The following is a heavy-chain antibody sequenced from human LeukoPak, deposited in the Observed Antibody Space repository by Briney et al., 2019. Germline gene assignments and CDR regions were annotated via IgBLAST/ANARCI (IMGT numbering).Heavy chain of an antibody. CDR3: ARDRDGYDWLDS. V-gene: IGHV4-31*03. CDR2: IYYSGYT. Sequence: SETLSLTCTVSGGSISSGGYYWSWIRQHPGKGLEWIGYIYYSGYTYYNPFLKSRILMSVDTSENQVSLKLRSVTAADTAIYYCARDRDGYDWLDSWGPGTLVTVSS. D-gene: IGHD5-12*01. CDR1: GGSISSGGYY. J-gene: IGHJ5*01.